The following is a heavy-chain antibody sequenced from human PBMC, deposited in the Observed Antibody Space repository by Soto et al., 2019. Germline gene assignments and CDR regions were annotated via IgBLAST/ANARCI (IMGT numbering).Heavy chain of an antibody. CDR1: GYTFTSHY. V-gene: IGHV1-46*01. CDR3: TREGSAPYYYYGMDA. D-gene: IGHD3-10*01. CDR2: INPSGGST. J-gene: IGHJ6*02. Sequence: GASVKVSCKASGYTFTSHYMHWVRQAPGQGLEWMGIINPSGGSTSYAQKFQGRVTMTRDTSTSTVYMELSSLRSDDTAIYYCTREGSAPYYYYGMDAWGQGTTVTVSS.